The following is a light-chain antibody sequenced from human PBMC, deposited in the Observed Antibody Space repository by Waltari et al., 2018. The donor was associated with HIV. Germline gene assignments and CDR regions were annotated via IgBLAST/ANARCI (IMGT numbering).Light chain of an antibody. V-gene: IGKV3-20*01. Sequence: IGLPQSPGTLSLSPWETATLSCRASQSVTSTYLAWYHQNPGQAPRLLIYGASSRATGIPDRFRGSGSETDFTLTIRRLEPEDFAVYYCQQYGSSPYTFGQGTKLQIK. CDR1: QSVTSTY. CDR2: GAS. J-gene: IGKJ2*01. CDR3: QQYGSSPYT.